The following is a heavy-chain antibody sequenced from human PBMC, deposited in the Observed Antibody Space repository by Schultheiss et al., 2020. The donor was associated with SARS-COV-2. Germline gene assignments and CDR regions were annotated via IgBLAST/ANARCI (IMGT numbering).Heavy chain of an antibody. CDR2: IYSGGST. D-gene: IGHD2-8*01. J-gene: IGHJ6*03. V-gene: IGHV3-53*04. CDR3: ARDRMVYASRANYYYYYMDV. Sequence: GGSLRLSCAASGFTVSSNYMSWVRQAPGKGLEWVSVIYSGGSTYYADSVKGRFTISRHNSKNTLYLQMNRLRAEDTAVYYCARDRMVYASRANYYYYYMDVWGKGTTVTVSS. CDR1: GFTVSSNY.